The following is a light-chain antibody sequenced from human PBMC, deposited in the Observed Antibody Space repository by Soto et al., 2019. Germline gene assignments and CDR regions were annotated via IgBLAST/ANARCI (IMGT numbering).Light chain of an antibody. J-gene: IGKJ1*01. CDR2: DAS. V-gene: IGKV1-5*01. CDR1: QNVNNW. Sequence: IQMTQFPSALSASVGDRVTITCRASQNVNNWLAWYQHKPGKAPQLLIYDASVLETGVPSRFSGSASGTEFTLDIRGLQSDDFATYSCQQYNTYWTLGPGT. CDR3: QQYNTYWT.